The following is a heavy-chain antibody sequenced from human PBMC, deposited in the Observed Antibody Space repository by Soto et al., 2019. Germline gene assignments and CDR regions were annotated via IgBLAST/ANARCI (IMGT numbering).Heavy chain of an antibody. CDR1: GYSISSGYH. J-gene: IGHJ3*02. CDR2: IYHSGST. CDR3: ARVVTVQWELNAFHI. V-gene: IGHV4-38-2*01. D-gene: IGHD1-26*01. Sequence: SETLSLTCAVSGYSISSGYHWAWIRQPPGKGLEWIGSIYHSGSTYYNPSLKSRVTLSVDTSKNQFSLKLSSVTAADTAVYYCARVVTVQWELNAFHIWGQGTMVTVSS.